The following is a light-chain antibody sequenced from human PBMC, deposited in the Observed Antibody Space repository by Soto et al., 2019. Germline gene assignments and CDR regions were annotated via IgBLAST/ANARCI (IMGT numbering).Light chain of an antibody. Sequence: AIQMTQSPSSLSSSVGDRVTITCRANQDIRNDLGWYQHKPGKAPNLLIYSASSLQSGVPSRFNGSGSGTDFTLTISSLQPEDSATYYCLQDDSYPRTFGPGTKVDVK. CDR3: LQDDSYPRT. J-gene: IGKJ3*01. V-gene: IGKV1-6*01. CDR2: SAS. CDR1: QDIRND.